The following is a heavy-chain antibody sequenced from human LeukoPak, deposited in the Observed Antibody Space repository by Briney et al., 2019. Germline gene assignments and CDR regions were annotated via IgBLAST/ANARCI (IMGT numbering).Heavy chain of an antibody. V-gene: IGHV1-69*13. CDR2: IIPIFGTA. CDR3: ARDFDSDAFDI. J-gene: IGHJ3*02. CDR1: GCTFSSYA. Sequence: GASVKVSCKASGCTFSSYAISWVRQAPGQGLEWMGGIIPIFGTANYAQKFQGRVMITADESTSTAYMELSSLRSEDTAVYYCARDFDSDAFDIWGQGTMVTVSS.